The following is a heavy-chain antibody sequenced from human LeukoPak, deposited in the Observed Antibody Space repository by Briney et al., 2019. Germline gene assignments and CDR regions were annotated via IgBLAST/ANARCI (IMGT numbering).Heavy chain of an antibody. J-gene: IGHJ4*02. D-gene: IGHD6-19*01. CDR3: ARANSSGFDY. CDR1: GGSFSGYY. CDR2: INHSGST. V-gene: IGHV4-34*01. Sequence: SETLSLTCAVYGGSFSGYYWSWIRQPPGKGLEWIGEINHSGSTNYNPSLKSRVTISVDTSKNQFSLKLSSVTAADTAVYYRARANSSGFDYWGQGTLVTVSS.